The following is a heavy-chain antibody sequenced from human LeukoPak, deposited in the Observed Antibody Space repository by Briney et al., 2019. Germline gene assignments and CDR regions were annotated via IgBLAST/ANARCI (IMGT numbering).Heavy chain of an antibody. D-gene: IGHD3-22*01. V-gene: IGHV4-4*02. J-gene: IGHJ4*02. CDR1: GDSINSLDL. CDR3: AGPVGRYSSGLYYYYFDY. CDR2: MYLSGTT. Sequence: SETLSLTCTVSGDSINSLDLWSWVRQPPGKGLEWIGEMYLSGTTHSNPSVKSRVTISIDKSKNQFFLNLSSVTAADTAVYYCAGPVGRYSSGLYYYYFDYWGQGTLVTVSS.